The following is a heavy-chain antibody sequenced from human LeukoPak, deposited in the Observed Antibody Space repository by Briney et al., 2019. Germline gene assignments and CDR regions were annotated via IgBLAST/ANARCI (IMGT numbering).Heavy chain of an antibody. J-gene: IGHJ4*02. CDR1: GFTFSSYW. CDR3: ARAMGLWFGEPWGYYFDY. Sequence: GGSLRLSCAASGFTFSSYWMSWVRQAPGKGLEWVANIKQDGTEKYYVDSVKGRFTISRDNAKNSLYLQMNSLRAEDTAVYYCARAMGLWFGEPWGYYFDYWGQGTLVTVSS. D-gene: IGHD3-10*01. CDR2: IKQDGTEK. V-gene: IGHV3-7*01.